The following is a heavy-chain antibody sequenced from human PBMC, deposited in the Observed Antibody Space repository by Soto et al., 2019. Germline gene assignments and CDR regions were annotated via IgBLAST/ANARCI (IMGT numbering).Heavy chain of an antibody. CDR2: INAGNGNT. V-gene: IGHV1-3*01. CDR1: GYTFTSYA. Sequence: QVQLVQSGAEVKKTGASVKVSCKASGYTFTSYAMHWVRQAPGQRLEWMGWINAGNGNTKYSQKFQGRVTITRDTSASTAYMGLSSLRSEVTAVYYCAMGERVVITVFAMDVWGRGTTVTVSS. CDR3: AMGERVVITVFAMDV. D-gene: IGHD3-22*01. J-gene: IGHJ6*02.